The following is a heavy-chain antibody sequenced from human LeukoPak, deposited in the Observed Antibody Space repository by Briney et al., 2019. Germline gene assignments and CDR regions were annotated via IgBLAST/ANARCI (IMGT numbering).Heavy chain of an antibody. D-gene: IGHD6-13*01. CDR3: ARGGSSSWHRRFDY. V-gene: IGHV4-59*01. CDR2: FQYGGNS. CDR1: GSSITAFY. Sequence: SETLSLTCNVSGSSITAFYWSWIRQSPGKGLEWIGSFQYGGNSKYNPPLKSRVAMSVDTSKRQLSLRLTSVTAADTAVYYCARGGSSSWHRRFDYWGQGTLVTVSS. J-gene: IGHJ4*02.